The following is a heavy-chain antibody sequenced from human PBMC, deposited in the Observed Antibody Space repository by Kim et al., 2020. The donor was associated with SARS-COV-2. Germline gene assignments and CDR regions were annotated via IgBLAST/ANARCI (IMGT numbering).Heavy chain of an antibody. J-gene: IGHJ4*02. V-gene: IGHV4-39*01. CDR3: ARHLNNRAMVRGVDY. D-gene: IGHD3-10*01. Sequence: SETLSLNCTVSGGSISSSTYYWGWIRQPPGKGLEWIGTIYYRGTTYYSPSLKSRVTISVDTSKNQFSLTLSSVTAADTAVYYCARHLNNRAMVRGVDYRGQGTLVTVSS. CDR2: IYYRGTT. CDR1: GGSISSSTYY.